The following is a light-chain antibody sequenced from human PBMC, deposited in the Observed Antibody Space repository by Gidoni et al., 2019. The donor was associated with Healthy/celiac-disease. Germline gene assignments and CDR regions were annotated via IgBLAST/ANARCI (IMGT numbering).Light chain of an antibody. CDR1: QSVSSY. J-gene: IGKJ3*01. V-gene: IGKV3D-11*02. Sequence: EIVLPQSPAILSLSPGERATLSCRASQSVSSYLAWYQQKPGQAPRLLIYDASNRATGIPARFSGSGPGTDFTLTISSLEPEDFAVYYCQQRSNWPFTSGPGTKVDIK. CDR2: DAS. CDR3: QQRSNWPFT.